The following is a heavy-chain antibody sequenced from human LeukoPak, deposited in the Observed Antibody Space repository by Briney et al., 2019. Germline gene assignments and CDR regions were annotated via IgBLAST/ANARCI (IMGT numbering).Heavy chain of an antibody. CDR3: AILDIVVVPAALGAFGI. V-gene: IGHV3-30*02. CDR1: GFTFSSYG. CDR2: IRYDGSNK. D-gene: IGHD2-2*01. J-gene: IGHJ3*02. Sequence: PGGSLRLSCAASGFTFSSYGMHWVRQAPGKGLEWVAFIRYDGSNKYYADSVKGRFTISRDNSKNTLYLQMNSLRAEDTAVYCCAILDIVVVPAALGAFGIWGQGTMVTVSS.